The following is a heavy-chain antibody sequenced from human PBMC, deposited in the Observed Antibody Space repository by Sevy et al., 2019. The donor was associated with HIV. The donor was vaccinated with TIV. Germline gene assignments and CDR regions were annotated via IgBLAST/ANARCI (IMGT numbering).Heavy chain of an antibody. Sequence: ASVKVSCKASGDTFSTYGLSWVRQAPGQGLEWMGGIIPIFGTPNYAQKFQGRFTITADESASTAYMELSSLRSEDTALYYCAREGRVATTGDHDAFDIWGHGTLVTVSS. CDR2: IIPIFGTP. CDR1: GDTFSTYG. J-gene: IGHJ3*02. CDR3: AREGRVATTGDHDAFDI. V-gene: IGHV1-69*13. D-gene: IGHD7-27*01.